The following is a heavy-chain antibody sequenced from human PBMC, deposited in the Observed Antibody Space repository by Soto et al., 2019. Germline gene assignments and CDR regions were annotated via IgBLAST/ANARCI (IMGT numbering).Heavy chain of an antibody. Sequence: VQLVESGGGLVKPGGSLRLSCAASGFTFTNAWTTWVRQGPGKGLEWVGRIKSKSDGGTIDYAAPVKGRFTISRDDSKNTLYLQMNSLKTEDTAVYYCTTGPNLRPLAAFDIWGQGTVVTVSS. CDR2: IKSKSDGGTI. CDR1: GFTFTNAW. CDR3: TTGPNLRPLAAFDI. V-gene: IGHV3-15*01. J-gene: IGHJ3*02.